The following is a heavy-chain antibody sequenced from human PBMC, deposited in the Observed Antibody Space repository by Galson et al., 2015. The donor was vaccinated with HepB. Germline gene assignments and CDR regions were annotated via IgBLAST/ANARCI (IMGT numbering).Heavy chain of an antibody. J-gene: IGHJ4*02. Sequence: SLRLSCAASGFTVSSNYMTWVRQAPGKGLEWVSLIYSGGSTFYADSVKGRFTISRHNSKNTLYLQMNTLRAEDTAVYYCARGANRGASELDYWGQGTLVTVSS. CDR3: ARGANRGASELDY. V-gene: IGHV3-53*04. CDR1: GFTVSSNY. CDR2: IYSGGST. D-gene: IGHD1-14*01.